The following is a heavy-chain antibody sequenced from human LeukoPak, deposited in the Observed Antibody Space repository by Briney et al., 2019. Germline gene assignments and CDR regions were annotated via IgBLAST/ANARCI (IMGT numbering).Heavy chain of an antibody. J-gene: IGHJ6*02. CDR2: IIPIFGTA. V-gene: IGHV1-69*13. D-gene: IGHD3-9*01. CDR3: ARGSPGSHYDILIGYYGMDV. Sequence: SVKVSCKASGYTFTSYGISWVRQAPGQGLEWMGGIIPIFGTANYAQKFQGRVTITADESTSTAYMELSSLRSEDTAVYYCARGSPGSHYDILIGYYGMDVWGQGTTVTASS. CDR1: GYTFTSYG.